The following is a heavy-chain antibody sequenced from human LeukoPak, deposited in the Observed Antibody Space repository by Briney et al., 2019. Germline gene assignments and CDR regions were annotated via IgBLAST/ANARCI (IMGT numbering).Heavy chain of an antibody. Sequence: GGSLRLSCAASGFTFSSYSMNWVRQAPGKGLEWVSGISGNADDTDYADSVKGRFTISRDNSKTTLYLQMNSLRAEDTAVYYCARGALIPDFRGQGTLVTVSS. CDR2: ISGNADDT. CDR1: GFTFSSYS. CDR3: ARGALIPDF. J-gene: IGHJ4*02. D-gene: IGHD2-21*01. V-gene: IGHV3-23*01.